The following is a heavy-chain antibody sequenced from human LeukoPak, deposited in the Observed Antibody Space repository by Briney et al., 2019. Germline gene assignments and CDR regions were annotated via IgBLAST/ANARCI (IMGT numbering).Heavy chain of an antibody. V-gene: IGHV1-46*01. J-gene: IGHJ5*02. D-gene: IGHD3-10*01. CDR3: ASFYYGSGRGFDP. CDR1: GYTFTSYY. Sequence: ASVKVSCKASGYTFTSYYMHWVRQAPGQGLERMGIINPSGGSTSYAQKFQGRVTMTRDTSTSTVYMELSSLRSEDTAVYYCASFYYGSGRGFDPWGQGTLVTVSS. CDR2: INPSGGST.